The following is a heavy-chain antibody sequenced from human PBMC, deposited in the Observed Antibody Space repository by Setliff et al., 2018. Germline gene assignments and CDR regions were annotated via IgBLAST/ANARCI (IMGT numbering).Heavy chain of an antibody. V-gene: IGHV5-51*01. D-gene: IGHD2-15*01. CDR2: IYPGDSDT. Sequence: PGESLKISCKGSGYSFTNYWIGWVRQMPGKGLEWMGIIYPGDSDTRYSPSFQGQVTISADKSISTAYVQWSSLKASDTATYYCARVVGADGIGIDYWGQGTVVTVSS. CDR1: GYSFTNYW. J-gene: IGHJ4*02. CDR3: ARVVGADGIGIDY.